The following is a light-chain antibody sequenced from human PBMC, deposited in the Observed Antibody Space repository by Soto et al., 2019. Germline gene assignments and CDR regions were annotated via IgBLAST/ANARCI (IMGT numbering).Light chain of an antibody. Sequence: QSALTQPASVSGSPGQSITISCTGTSSDVGGYNYASWYQQHPGKAPKLMIYDVSNRPSGVSNRFSGSKSGNTASLTISGLQAEDEADYYCSSYTSSSTLPVFGTGTKLTVL. CDR3: SSYTSSSTLPV. J-gene: IGLJ1*01. V-gene: IGLV2-14*01. CDR2: DVS. CDR1: SSDVGGYNY.